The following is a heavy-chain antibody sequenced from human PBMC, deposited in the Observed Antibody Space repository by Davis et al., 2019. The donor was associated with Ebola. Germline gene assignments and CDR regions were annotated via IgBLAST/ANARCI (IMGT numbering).Heavy chain of an antibody. Sequence: SVKVSCKASGGTFSSYAISWVRQAPGQGLEWMGIINPSGGSTSYAQKFQGRVTITADESTSPAYMALRSLRSDDTAVYYWARDRTYFWSGPSLGYYGMDVWGQGTTVTVSS. CDR3: ARDRTYFWSGPSLGYYGMDV. V-gene: IGHV1-69*11. J-gene: IGHJ6*02. CDR1: GGTFSSYA. CDR2: INPSGGST. D-gene: IGHD3-3*01.